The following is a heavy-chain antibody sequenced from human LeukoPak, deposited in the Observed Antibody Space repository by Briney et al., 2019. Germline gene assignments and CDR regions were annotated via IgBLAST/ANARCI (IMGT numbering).Heavy chain of an antibody. CDR3: AREYYYGSGGPWGRSRYYGMDV. Sequence: ASVKVSCKASGYTFTSYGISWVRQAPGQGLEWMGRIIPILGIANYAQKFQGRVTITADKSTSTAYMELSSLRSEDTAVYYCAREYYYGSGGPWGRSRYYGMDVWGQGTTVTASS. J-gene: IGHJ6*02. CDR1: GYTFTSYG. V-gene: IGHV1-69*04. CDR2: IIPILGIA. D-gene: IGHD3-10*01.